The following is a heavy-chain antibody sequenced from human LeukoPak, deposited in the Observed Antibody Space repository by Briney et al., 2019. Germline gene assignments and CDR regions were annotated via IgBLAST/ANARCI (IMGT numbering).Heavy chain of an antibody. J-gene: IGHJ5*02. CDR3: ARASPHYYGSGSYYLNPFDP. CDR1: GFTFSSYA. CDR2: ISGSGGST. V-gene: IGHV3-23*01. Sequence: GGSLRLSCAASGFTFSSYAMSWVRQAPGKGLEWVSAISGSGGSTYDADSVKGRFTISRDNSKNTVYLQMNSLRAEDTAVYYCARASPHYYGSGSYYLNPFDPWGQGTLVTVSS. D-gene: IGHD3-10*01.